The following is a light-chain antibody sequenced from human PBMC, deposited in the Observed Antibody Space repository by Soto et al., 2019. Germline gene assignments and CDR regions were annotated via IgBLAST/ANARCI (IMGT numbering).Light chain of an antibody. CDR2: EVN. V-gene: IGLV2-14*01. CDR1: SSDVGGYDY. CDR3: SAYTTTSTLI. J-gene: IGLJ1*01. Sequence: QSALTQPASVSGSPGQSVTISCTGTSSDVGGYDYVSWYQLHPGTAPKLMLYEVNNRPSGVSNRFSGSKSGNTASLIISGLQTEDEADYYCSAYTTTSTLIFGTGTKLTVL.